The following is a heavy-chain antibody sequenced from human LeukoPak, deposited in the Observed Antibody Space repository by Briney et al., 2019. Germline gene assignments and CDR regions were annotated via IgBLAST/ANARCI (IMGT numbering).Heavy chain of an antibody. CDR3: ARDGGAAMAHGYY. J-gene: IGHJ4*02. CDR2: IYYSGST. D-gene: IGHD5-18*01. CDR1: GGSISSSSYY. V-gene: IGHV4-39*07. Sequence: SETLSLTCTVSGGSISSSSYYWGWIRQPPGKGLEWIGSIYYSGSTYYNPSLKSRVTISVDTSKNQFFLKLSSVTAADTAVYYCARDGGAAMAHGYYWGQGTLVTVSS.